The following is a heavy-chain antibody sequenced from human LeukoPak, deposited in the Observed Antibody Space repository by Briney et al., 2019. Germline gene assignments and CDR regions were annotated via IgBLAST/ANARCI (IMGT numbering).Heavy chain of an antibody. J-gene: IGHJ4*02. V-gene: IGHV3-30-3*01. CDR3: ARGAGLSTAMFH. Sequence: GGSLRLSCAASGFTFSSYAMHWVRQAPGKGLEWVAVISYDGSNKYYADSVKGRFTISRDNSKNTLYLQMNSLRAEDTAVYYCARGAGLSTAMFHWGQGTLVTVSS. D-gene: IGHD5-18*01. CDR2: ISYDGSNK. CDR1: GFTFSSYA.